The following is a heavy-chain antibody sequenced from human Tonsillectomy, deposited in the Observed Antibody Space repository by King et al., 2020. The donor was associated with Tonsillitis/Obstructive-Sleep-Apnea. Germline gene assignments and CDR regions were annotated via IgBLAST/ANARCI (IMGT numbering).Heavy chain of an antibody. CDR3: ARDWFSGWYGASGY. Sequence: VQLVESGGGLVQPGRSLRLSCIASGFTFGDYAMSWVRQTPGKGLEWIGFIGNKAYGGTTEYAASVKGRFTVSRDDSKSNAYLQMNSLKTEDTAVYYCARDWFSGWYGASGYWGQGTLVTVSS. CDR1: GFTFGDYA. V-gene: IGHV3-49*04. D-gene: IGHD6-19*01. CDR2: IGNKAYGGTT. J-gene: IGHJ4*02.